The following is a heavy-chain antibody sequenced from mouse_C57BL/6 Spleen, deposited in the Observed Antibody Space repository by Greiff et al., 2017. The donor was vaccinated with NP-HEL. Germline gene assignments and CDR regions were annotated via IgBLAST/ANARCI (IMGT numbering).Heavy chain of an antibody. D-gene: IGHD2-5*01. CDR2: INPYNGGT. CDR1: GYTFTDYY. V-gene: IGHV1-19*01. Sequence: EVQLVESGPVLVKPGASVKMSCKASGYTFTDYYMNWVKQSHGKSLEWIGVINPYNGGTSYNQKFKGKATLTVDKSSSTAYMELNSLTSEDSAVYYCAKDSNYYFDYWGQGTTLTVSS. CDR3: AKDSNYYFDY. J-gene: IGHJ2*01.